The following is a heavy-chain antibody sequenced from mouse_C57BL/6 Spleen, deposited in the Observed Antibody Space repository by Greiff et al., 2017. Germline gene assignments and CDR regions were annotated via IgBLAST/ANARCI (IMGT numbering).Heavy chain of an antibody. CDR1: GFTFSDYY. CDR2: INYDGSST. D-gene: IGHD2-14*01. J-gene: IGHJ4*01. V-gene: IGHV5-16*01. CDR3: ARGGRYFNAMDY. Sequence: EVKVEESEGGLVQPGSSMKLSCTASGFTFSDYYMAWVRQVPEKGLEWVANINYDGSSTYYLDSLKSRFIISRDNAKNILYLQMSSLKSEDTATFYCARGGRYFNAMDYWGQGTSVTVSS.